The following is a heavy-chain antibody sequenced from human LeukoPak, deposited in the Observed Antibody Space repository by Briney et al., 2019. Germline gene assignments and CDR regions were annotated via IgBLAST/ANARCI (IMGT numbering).Heavy chain of an antibody. CDR3: AKDNLWLHTGYYFDY. Sequence: GKSLRLSCTASGFTFNAYGMHWVRQAPGKGLEWVAVISFDGTNKYYADSVRGRFTVSRDNSKNTLYLQMNSLRAEDTAVYYCAKDNLWLHTGYYFDYWGQGTLVTVSS. CDR2: ISFDGTNK. J-gene: IGHJ4*02. V-gene: IGHV3-30*18. D-gene: IGHD5-18*01. CDR1: GFTFNAYG.